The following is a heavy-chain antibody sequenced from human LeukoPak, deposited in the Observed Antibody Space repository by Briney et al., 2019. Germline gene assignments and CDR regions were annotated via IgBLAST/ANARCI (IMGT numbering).Heavy chain of an antibody. CDR1: GGSISSGGYY. J-gene: IGHJ5*02. CDR2: IYYSGST. Sequence: SGTLSLTCTVSGGSISSGGYYWSWIRQHPGKGLEWIGYIYYSGSTYYNPSLKSRVTISVDTSKNQFSLKLSSVTAADTAVYYCARGVLLWFGESNWFDPWGQGTLVTVSS. V-gene: IGHV4-31*03. CDR3: ARGVLLWFGESNWFDP. D-gene: IGHD3-10*01.